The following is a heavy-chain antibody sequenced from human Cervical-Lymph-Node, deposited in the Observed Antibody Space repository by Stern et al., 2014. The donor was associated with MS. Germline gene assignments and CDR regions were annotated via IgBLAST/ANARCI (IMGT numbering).Heavy chain of an antibody. CDR1: GGSISSGDYY. V-gene: IGHV4-30-4*01. CDR3: ASANCSSTSCPNWFDP. CDR2: IYYSGST. Sequence: QVQLQESGPGLVKPSQTLSLTCTVSGGSISSGDYYWSWIRQPPGKGLEWIGYIYYSGSTYYNPSLKSLVTISVDTAKTQFSLKLSSVTAADTAVYYCASANCSSTSCPNWFDPWGQGTLVTVSS. D-gene: IGHD2-2*01. J-gene: IGHJ5*02.